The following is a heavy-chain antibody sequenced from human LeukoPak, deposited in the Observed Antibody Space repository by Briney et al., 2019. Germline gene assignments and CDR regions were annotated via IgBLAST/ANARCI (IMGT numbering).Heavy chain of an antibody. Sequence: GGSLRLSCAASGFTFSAYSMNWVRQAPGKGLEWVSSISSVITYTFYADSVKGRFTISRDNAKNSLYLQMNSLRAEDTAVYYCARILGSSGWYVWGQGTLVTVSS. CDR2: ISSVITYT. CDR1: GFTFSAYS. V-gene: IGHV3-21*01. D-gene: IGHD6-19*01. CDR3: ARILGSSGWYV. J-gene: IGHJ4*02.